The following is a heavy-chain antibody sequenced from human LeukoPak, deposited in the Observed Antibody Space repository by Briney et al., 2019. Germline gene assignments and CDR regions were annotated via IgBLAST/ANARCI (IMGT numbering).Heavy chain of an antibody. CDR3: AREGQSGGRRFDY. CDR2: ISSSSSYI. D-gene: IGHD3-3*01. V-gene: IGHV3-21*01. Sequence: GGSLRLSCAASGFMFSSYSMNWVRQAPGKGLEWVSSISSSSSYIYYVDSLKGRFTISRDNAKNTLYLQMNSLRAEDTAVYYCAREGQSGGRRFDYWGQGTLVTVSS. CDR1: GFMFSSYS. J-gene: IGHJ4*02.